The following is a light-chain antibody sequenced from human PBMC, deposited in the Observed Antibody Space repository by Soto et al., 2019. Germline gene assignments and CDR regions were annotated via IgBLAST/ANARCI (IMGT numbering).Light chain of an antibody. CDR3: QQRSNWPLT. Sequence: EIVLTQSPATLSLSPGERATLSCRASQSVSSYLAWYQQKPGQVPRLLIYDASNRATGIPARFSGNGSGTDFTLTISSLEPEDFAVYYCQQRSNWPLTFGGGTKVDIK. V-gene: IGKV3-11*01. CDR2: DAS. CDR1: QSVSSY. J-gene: IGKJ4*01.